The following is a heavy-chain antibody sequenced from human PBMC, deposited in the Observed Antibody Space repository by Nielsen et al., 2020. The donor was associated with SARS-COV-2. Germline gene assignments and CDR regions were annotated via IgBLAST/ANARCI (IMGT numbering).Heavy chain of an antibody. CDR3: AREYVDTATTHEFDP. CDR2: INTNTGNP. V-gene: IGHV7-4-1*02. CDR1: GYTFTSYA. Sequence: ASVKVSCKASGYTFTSYAMNWVRQAPGQGLEWMGWINTNTGNPTYAQGFTGRFVFSLDTSVSTAYLQISSLKAEDTAMYYCAREYVDTATTHEFDPWGQGTLVTVSS. J-gene: IGHJ5*02. D-gene: IGHD5-18*01.